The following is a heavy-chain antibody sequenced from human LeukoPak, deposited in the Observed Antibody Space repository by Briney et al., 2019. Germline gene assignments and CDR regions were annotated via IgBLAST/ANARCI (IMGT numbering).Heavy chain of an antibody. V-gene: IGHV1-8*01. CDR2: MNPNSGNT. D-gene: IGHD5-18*01. J-gene: IGHJ4*02. CDR3: ARVQRGYSYGSCGY. CDR1: GYTFTIYD. Sequence: ASVKVSCKASGYTFTIYDINWVRQATGQGLEWMGWMNPNSGNTGYAQKFQGRVTMTRNTSISTAYMELGSLRSEDTAVYYCARVQRGYSYGSCGYWGQGTLVTVSS.